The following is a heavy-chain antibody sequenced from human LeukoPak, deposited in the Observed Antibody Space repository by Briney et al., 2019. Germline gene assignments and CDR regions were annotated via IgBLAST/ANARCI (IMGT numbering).Heavy chain of an antibody. Sequence: PGGSLRLSCAASGFTFSSYWMSWVRQAPGKGLEWVSAISGSGGSTYYADSVKGRFTISRDNSKNTLYLQMNSLRAEDTAVYYCAKVREAATAQAPFDYWGQGTLVTVSS. CDR1: GFTFSSYW. D-gene: IGHD2-15*01. CDR3: AKVREAATAQAPFDY. J-gene: IGHJ4*02. CDR2: ISGSGGST. V-gene: IGHV3-23*01.